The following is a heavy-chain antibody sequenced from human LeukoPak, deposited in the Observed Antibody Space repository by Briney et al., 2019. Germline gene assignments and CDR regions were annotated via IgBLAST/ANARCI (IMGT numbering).Heavy chain of an antibody. CDR3: AREVRGYYFDY. Sequence: PGGSLRLSCAASGFTVTSNYMTWVRQAPGKGLEWVSVISSGGNTYYADSVKGRFTISRDNSKNTVYLQMSGLRAEDTAVYYRAREVRGYYFDYWGQGTLVTASS. CDR2: ISSGGNT. V-gene: IGHV3-53*01. J-gene: IGHJ4*02. D-gene: IGHD5-12*01. CDR1: GFTVTSNY.